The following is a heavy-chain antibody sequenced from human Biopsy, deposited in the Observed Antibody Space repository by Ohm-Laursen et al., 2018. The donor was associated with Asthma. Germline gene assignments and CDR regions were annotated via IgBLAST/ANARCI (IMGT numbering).Heavy chain of an antibody. CDR1: GDSFSNYA. D-gene: IGHD5-12*01. J-gene: IGHJ6*02. CDR3: ARGYSGSDRIVYYYSGLEV. Sequence: SSVKVSCKASGDSFSNYAISWVRQAPGQGLEWMGGLIPVLGTPDHAQMFEGRVTITADESTSTAYMELSSLSSEDTAVYYCARGYSGSDRIVYYYSGLEVWGQGTTVTVFS. V-gene: IGHV1-69*01. CDR2: LIPVLGTP.